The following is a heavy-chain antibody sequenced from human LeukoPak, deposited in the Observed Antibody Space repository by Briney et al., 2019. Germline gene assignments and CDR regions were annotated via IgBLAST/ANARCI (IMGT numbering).Heavy chain of an antibody. Sequence: SETLSLTCTVSGGSISSSSYYWGWICQPPGKGLEWIGSIYYSGSTYYNPSLKSRVTISVDTSKNQFSLKLSSVTAADTAVYYCASCRRFGVLAFDIWGQGTMVTVSS. D-gene: IGHD3-10*01. CDR3: ASCRRFGVLAFDI. J-gene: IGHJ3*02. CDR1: GGSISSSSYY. CDR2: IYYSGST. V-gene: IGHV4-39*01.